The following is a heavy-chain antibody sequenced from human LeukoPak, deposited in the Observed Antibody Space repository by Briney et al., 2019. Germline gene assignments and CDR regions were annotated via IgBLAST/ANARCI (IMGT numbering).Heavy chain of an antibody. D-gene: IGHD3-22*01. CDR1: GGSISSGSYY. V-gene: IGHV4-61*02. J-gene: IGHJ4*02. CDR3: ARETPPYDNPDY. Sequence: PSETLSLTCTVSGGSISSGSYYWSWIRQPAGKGLEWIGRTHTTGSTNHNPSLKSRVTISMNTSESQFSLKLSSVTAADTAVYYCARETPPYDNPDYWGQGALVTVSS. CDR2: THTTGST.